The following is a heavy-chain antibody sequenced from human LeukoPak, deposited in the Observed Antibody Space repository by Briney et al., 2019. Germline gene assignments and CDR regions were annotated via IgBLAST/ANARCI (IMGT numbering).Heavy chain of an antibody. V-gene: IGHV3-74*01. CDR3: AKEVGGSGSF. Sequence: PGGSLRLSCAASGLTFSSHWMHWVRQAPGKGLVWVSRITNDGSSTTYADSVKGRFTISRDNAKSTLFLQMNSLRAEDTAVYYCAKEVGGSGSFWGQGTLVTVSS. D-gene: IGHD3-10*01. CDR2: ITNDGSST. J-gene: IGHJ4*02. CDR1: GLTFSSHW.